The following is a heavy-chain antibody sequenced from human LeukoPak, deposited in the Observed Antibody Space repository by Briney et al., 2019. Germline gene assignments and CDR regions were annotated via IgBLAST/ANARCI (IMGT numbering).Heavy chain of an antibody. CDR3: ARNYGSGSGDYYYGIDV. CDR1: GGSISSGGYS. CDR2: IYHSGST. J-gene: IGHJ6*04. D-gene: IGHD3-10*01. V-gene: IGHV4-30-2*01. Sequence: SQTLSLTCAVSGGSISSGGYSWSWIRQPPGKGLEWIGYIYHSGSTYYNPSLKSRVTISVDRSKNQFSLKLSSVTAADTAVYYCARNYGSGSGDYYYGIDVWGKGTTVTVSS.